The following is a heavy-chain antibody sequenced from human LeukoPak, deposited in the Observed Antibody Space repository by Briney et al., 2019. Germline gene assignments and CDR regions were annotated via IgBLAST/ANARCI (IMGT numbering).Heavy chain of an antibody. V-gene: IGHV3-48*03. D-gene: IGHD3-3*01. CDR2: INSSGSTI. CDR3: ARGVGDGVVTDYYGMDV. CDR1: GFTFSSYE. J-gene: IGHJ6*02. Sequence: GGSLRLSCAASGFTFSSYEMNWVRQAPGKGLEWVSYINSSGSTIYYADSVKGRFTISRDNSKNTLYLQMNSLRAEDTAVYYCARGVGDGVVTDYYGMDVWGQGTTVTVSS.